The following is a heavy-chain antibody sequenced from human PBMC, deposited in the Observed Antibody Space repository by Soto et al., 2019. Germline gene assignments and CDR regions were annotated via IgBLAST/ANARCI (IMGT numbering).Heavy chain of an antibody. CDR1: GRSISSYY. CDR2: SYDSGST. D-gene: IGHD1-26*01. J-gene: IGHJ6*02. Sequence: QVQLQESGPGLVKPSETLSLTCTVSGRSISSYYWSWIRQPPGKGLEWIGYSYDSGSTNYNPSPKGRATITVDTPKSQFSLKLSSVSAAHTAVYCCARSEWGILYYYYGMDVWGQGTTVTVSS. CDR3: ARSEWGILYYYYGMDV. V-gene: IGHV4-59*01.